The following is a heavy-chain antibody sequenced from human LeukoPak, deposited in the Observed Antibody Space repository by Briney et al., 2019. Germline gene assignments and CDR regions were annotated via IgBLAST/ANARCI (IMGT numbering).Heavy chain of an antibody. J-gene: IGHJ4*02. D-gene: IGHD6-19*01. CDR3: ARNYKQWLGWYYFDY. CDR1: GYTFTSYD. V-gene: IGHV7-4-1*02. Sequence: GASVKVSCKASGYTFTSYDINWVRQAPGQGLEWMGWINTNTGNPTYAQGFTGRFVFSLDTSVSTAYLQISSLKAEDTAVYFCARNYKQWLGWYYFDYWGQGTLVTVSS. CDR2: INTNTGNP.